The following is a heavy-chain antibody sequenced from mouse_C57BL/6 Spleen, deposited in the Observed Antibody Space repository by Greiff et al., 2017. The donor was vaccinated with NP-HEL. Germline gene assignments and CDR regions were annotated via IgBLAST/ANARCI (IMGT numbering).Heavy chain of an antibody. D-gene: IGHD1-1*01. Sequence: LVESGAELVKPGASVKISCKASGYAFSSYWMNWVKQRPGKGLEWIGQIYPGDGDTNYNGKFKGKATLTADKSSSTAYMQLSSLTSEDSAVYFCARGDLLPGFAYWGQGTLVTVSA. V-gene: IGHV1-80*01. CDR1: GYAFSSYW. J-gene: IGHJ3*01. CDR2: IYPGDGDT. CDR3: ARGDLLPGFAY.